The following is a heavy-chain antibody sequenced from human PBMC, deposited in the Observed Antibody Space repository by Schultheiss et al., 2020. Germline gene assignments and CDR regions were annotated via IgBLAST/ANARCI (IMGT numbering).Heavy chain of an antibody. Sequence: SQTLSLTCTVSGGSISSSSYYWGWIRQPPGKGLEWIGSIYYSGSTYYNPSLKSRVTISVDTSKNQFSLKLSSVTAADTAVYYCARQLWFGELSYYYYYGMDVWGQGTTVTVSS. J-gene: IGHJ6*02. CDR1: GGSISSSSYY. D-gene: IGHD3-10*01. V-gene: IGHV4-39*01. CDR3: ARQLWFGELSYYYYYGMDV. CDR2: IYYSGST.